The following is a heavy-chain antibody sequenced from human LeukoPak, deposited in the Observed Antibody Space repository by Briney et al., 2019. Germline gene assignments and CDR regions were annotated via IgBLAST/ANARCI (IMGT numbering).Heavy chain of an antibody. V-gene: IGHV3-53*01. CDR1: GFTVSSNY. CDR3: ARSRNRFDDY. J-gene: IGHJ4*02. Sequence: SGGSLRLSCAASGFTVSSNYMSWVRQAPGKGLEWVSVIYSGGSTYYADSVKGRFTISRDNSKNTLYLQMNSLRAEDTAVYFCARSRNRFDDYWGQGALVAVSS. CDR2: IYSGGST.